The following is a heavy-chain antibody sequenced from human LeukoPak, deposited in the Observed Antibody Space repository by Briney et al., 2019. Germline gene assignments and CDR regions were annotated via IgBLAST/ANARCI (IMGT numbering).Heavy chain of an antibody. CDR3: ARGRKYTSGYRVTELGSGYSDY. CDR2: VYTSEST. V-gene: IGHV4-4*07. Sequence: RTSETLSLTCTVSGGSISSYYWSWIRQSAGKGLEWIGRVYTSESTSYNPSLKSRVTMSVDTSKNQFSLKLSSVTAADTAVYYCARGRKYTSGYRVTELGSGYSDYWGQGTLVTVSS. D-gene: IGHD5-18*01. J-gene: IGHJ4*02. CDR1: GGSISSYY.